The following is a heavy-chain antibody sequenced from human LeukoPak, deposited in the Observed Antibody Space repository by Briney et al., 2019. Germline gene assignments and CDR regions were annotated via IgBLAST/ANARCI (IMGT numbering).Heavy chain of an antibody. V-gene: IGHV1-2*02. Sequence: RASVTVSCRASGYTFADYYIHWVRQAPGQGLEWMGWINPNSVTNYAQQFQGRVTMTRDTSISTAYMELSRLTSDDMAVYYCSRGEVDGPDFDYWGQGTLVTVSS. D-gene: IGHD1-26*01. CDR2: INPNSVT. J-gene: IGHJ4*02. CDR3: SRGEVDGPDFDY. CDR1: GYTFADYY.